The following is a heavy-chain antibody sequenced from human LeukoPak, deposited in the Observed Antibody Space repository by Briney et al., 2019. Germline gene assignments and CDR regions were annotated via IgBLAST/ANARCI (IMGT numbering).Heavy chain of an antibody. V-gene: IGHV3-23*01. CDR2: ISGSGGST. D-gene: IGHD1-1*01. CDR3: AKVKERSTSAFDI. J-gene: IGHJ3*02. CDR1: GFTVSSNY. Sequence: GGSLRLSCAASGFTVSSNYMSWVRQAPGKGLEWVSAISGSGGSTYYADSVKGRFTISRDNSKNTLYLQMNSLRAEDTAVYYCAKVKERSTSAFDIWGQGTMVTVSS.